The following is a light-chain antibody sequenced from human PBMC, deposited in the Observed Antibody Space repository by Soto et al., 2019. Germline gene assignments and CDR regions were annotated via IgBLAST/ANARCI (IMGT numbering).Light chain of an antibody. CDR3: QQANSFPIT. V-gene: IGKV1-12*01. J-gene: IGKJ5*01. CDR2: AAS. CDR1: QSISNW. Sequence: DIQMTQSPSTLPASVVDRVTITCRASQSISNWLAWYQQKPGKAPKLLIYAASSLQSGVPSRFSGSGSGTDFTLSISSLQPEDFATYYCQQANSFPITFGQGTRLQIK.